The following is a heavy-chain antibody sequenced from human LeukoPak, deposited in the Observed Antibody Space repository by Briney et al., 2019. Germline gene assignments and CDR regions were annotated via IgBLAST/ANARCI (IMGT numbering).Heavy chain of an antibody. CDR1: GFTFGSYA. V-gene: IGHV3-23*01. J-gene: IGHJ4*02. Sequence: PGGSLRLSCAASGFTFGSYAMGWVRQAPGKGLEWVSTISDGDGSTYYADSVKGRFTISRDNSKNTLYLQMNSLRAEDTAVYYCAKDLSPRAARPEPAGYNWGQGTLVTVSS. D-gene: IGHD6-6*01. CDR2: ISDGDGST. CDR3: AKDLSPRAARPEPAGYN.